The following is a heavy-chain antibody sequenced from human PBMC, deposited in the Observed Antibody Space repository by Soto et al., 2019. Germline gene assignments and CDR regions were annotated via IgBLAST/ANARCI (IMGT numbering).Heavy chain of an antibody. D-gene: IGHD1-1*01. CDR1: GGSITSSGSA. J-gene: IGHJ4*02. V-gene: IGHV4-39*01. Sequence: QLQLQESGPGLVEPSETLSLTCNASGGSITSSGSAWGWIRQSPGKGLEWIGTIDYSGNIYYIPSLKSRITISVDTSKNQTSLKLSSVTAADTAVYYCARHIHNQGFEYYFDSWGLGTLVTVSS. CDR3: ARHIHNQGFEYYFDS. CDR2: IDYSGNI.